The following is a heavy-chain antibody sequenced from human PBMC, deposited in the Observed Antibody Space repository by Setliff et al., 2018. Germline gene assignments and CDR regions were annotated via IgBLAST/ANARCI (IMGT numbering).Heavy chain of an antibody. CDR3: ARVKNVRVYDY. Sequence: ASVKVSCKASGYTFTDYYMHWVQQAPGKGLEWMGRVDPEDGETIYAEKFQGRVTITADTSTDTAYMELSSLRSEDTAVYYCARVKNVRVYDYWGQGTLVTVSS. J-gene: IGHJ4*02. V-gene: IGHV1-69-2*01. D-gene: IGHD3-16*01. CDR1: GYTFTDYY. CDR2: VDPEDGET.